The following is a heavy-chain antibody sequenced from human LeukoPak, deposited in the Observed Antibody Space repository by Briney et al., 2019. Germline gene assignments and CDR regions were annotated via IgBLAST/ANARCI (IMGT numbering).Heavy chain of an antibody. CDR3: ARAGSSGYYYYYGMDV. J-gene: IGHJ6*02. CDR1: GYTFTSYG. V-gene: IGHV1-18*01. Sequence: ASVKVSCKASGYTFTSYGISWVRRAPGQGLEWMGWISAYNGNTNYAQKLQGRVTMTTDTSTSTAYMELRSLRSDDTAVYYCARAGSSGYYYYYGMDVWGQGTTVTVSS. CDR2: ISAYNGNT. D-gene: IGHD6-19*01.